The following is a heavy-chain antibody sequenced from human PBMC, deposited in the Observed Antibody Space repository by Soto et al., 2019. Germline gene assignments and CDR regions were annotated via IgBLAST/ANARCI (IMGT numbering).Heavy chain of an antibody. CDR1: GGSISDNNW. D-gene: IGHD6-19*01. J-gene: IGHJ4*02. V-gene: IGHV4-4*02. CDR2: VYHRGTT. CDR3: ARHIGVAGTRGFDY. Sequence: QVQLQESGPGLVKPSGTLSLTCAVSGGSISDNNWWSWVRQPPGKGLEWIGEVYHRGTTNYNPPLKRRVTISMDQSKTQISMVLNSVTAAASAVYYCARHIGVAGTRGFDYWGQGTLVTVSS.